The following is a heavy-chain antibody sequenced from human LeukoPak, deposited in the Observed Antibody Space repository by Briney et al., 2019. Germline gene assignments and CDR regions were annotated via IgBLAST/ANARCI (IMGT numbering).Heavy chain of an antibody. CDR2: IKQDGSLE. CDR1: GFTFENYW. D-gene: IGHD2-21*01. CDR3: ARWTGVIDS. V-gene: IGHV3-7*01. J-gene: IGHJ4*02. Sequence: GGSLRLSCVASGFTFENYWMHWARQAPGKGPEWVANIKQDGSLEHYMDSVKGRFTISRDNAKNSLILQMDSLRAEDTAVYYCARWTGVIDSWGQGTLVTVSS.